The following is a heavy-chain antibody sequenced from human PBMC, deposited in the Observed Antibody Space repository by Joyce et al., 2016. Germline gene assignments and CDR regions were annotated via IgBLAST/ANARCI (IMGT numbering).Heavy chain of an antibody. Sequence: QVLLVQPGPEVKEPGSSVKVSCQASRGTFSNSAISWVRQAPGQGLEWLGGIIPIFGSPNYAQTFQDRFTITADESTGTAYMELSSLGSEDTAVYYCASPGAGGGEDYYYDSSGYYPFGVWGQGTLVTVSS. D-gene: IGHD3-22*01. J-gene: IGHJ4*02. V-gene: IGHV1-69*01. CDR2: IIPIFGSP. CDR3: ASPGAGGGEDYYYDSSGYYPFGV. CDR1: RGTFSNSA.